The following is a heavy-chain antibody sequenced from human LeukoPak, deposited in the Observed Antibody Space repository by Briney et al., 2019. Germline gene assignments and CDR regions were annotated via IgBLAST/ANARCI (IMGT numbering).Heavy chain of an antibody. Sequence: GGSLRLSCGASGFTFSSYEMNWVRQAPGKGLEWVSYISSSGSTIYYADSVKGRFTISRDNAKDTLYLQMNSLRAEDTAVYYCARLIYSGHDLGHDYWGQGTLVTVSS. CDR3: ARLIYSGHDLGHDY. V-gene: IGHV3-48*03. CDR2: ISSSGSTI. J-gene: IGHJ4*02. CDR1: GFTFSSYE. D-gene: IGHD5-12*01.